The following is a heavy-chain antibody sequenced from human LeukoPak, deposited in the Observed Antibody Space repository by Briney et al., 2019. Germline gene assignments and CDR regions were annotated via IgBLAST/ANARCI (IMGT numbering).Heavy chain of an antibody. Sequence: PSETLSLTCAVYGGSFSGYYWTWIRQTPEKGLEWIGEMNPSGSTSYSPSLKSRVTISVDTSKNQFSLKLSSVTAADTAVYYCARGRQDVTMIVVVMTAVSYYFDYWGQGTLVTVSS. CDR2: MNPSGST. D-gene: IGHD3-22*01. CDR1: GGSFSGYY. V-gene: IGHV4-34*01. J-gene: IGHJ4*02. CDR3: ARGRQDVTMIVVVMTAVSYYFDY.